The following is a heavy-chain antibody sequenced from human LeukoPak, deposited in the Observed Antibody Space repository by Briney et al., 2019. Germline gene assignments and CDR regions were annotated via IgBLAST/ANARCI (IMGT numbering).Heavy chain of an antibody. CDR3: ARGYFEGYGDYQYYFDY. Sequence: SETLSLTCAVSGGSISSSNWWSWVRQPPGKGLEWIGEIHHSGSTNYNPSLKSRVTISVDRSKNQFSLKLSSVTAADTAVYYCARGYFEGYGDYQYYFDYWGQGTLVTVSS. D-gene: IGHD4-17*01. CDR2: IHHSGST. J-gene: IGHJ4*02. V-gene: IGHV4-4*02. CDR1: GGSISSSNW.